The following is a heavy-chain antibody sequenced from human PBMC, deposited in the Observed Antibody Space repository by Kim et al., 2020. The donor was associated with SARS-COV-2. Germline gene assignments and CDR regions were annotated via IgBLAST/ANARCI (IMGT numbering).Heavy chain of an antibody. V-gene: IGHV3-30*01. J-gene: IGHJ4*02. CDR3: ARSGGGTVTPFDY. D-gene: IGHD4-17*01. Sequence: YADSVKGRFTISRDNSKNTLYLQMNSLRAEDTAVYYCARSGGGTVTPFDYWGQGTLVTVSS.